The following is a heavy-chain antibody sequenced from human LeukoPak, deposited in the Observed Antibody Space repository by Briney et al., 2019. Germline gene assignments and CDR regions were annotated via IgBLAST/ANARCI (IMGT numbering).Heavy chain of an antibody. CDR3: VRDGEGVAISVNYWFDP. CDR2: MNPNNGNT. Sequence: GASVKVSCKASGFRFTSYDINWVRQASGQGFEWMGWMNPNNGNTGYAQKFQGRVTMTWDTSIGTAYMELRDLTSEDTAVYYCVRDGEGVAISVNYWFDPWGQGTLVTVSS. J-gene: IGHJ5*02. V-gene: IGHV1-8*01. D-gene: IGHD3-10*01. CDR1: GFRFTSYD.